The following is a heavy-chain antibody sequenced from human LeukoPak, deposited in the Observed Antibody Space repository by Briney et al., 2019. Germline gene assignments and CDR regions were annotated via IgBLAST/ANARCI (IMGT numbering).Heavy chain of an antibody. J-gene: IGHJ4*02. CDR2: IFASGSTT. CDR3: AKDRYYYDSSGYYYLLDY. Sequence: GGSLRLSCAASGFTFSGYAMNWVRQAPGKGLEWVSLIFASGSTTKYADSVKGRFTISRDNSKNTLYLQMNSLRAEDTAVYYCAKDRYYYDSSGYYYLLDYWGQGTLVTVSS. V-gene: IGHV3-23*03. D-gene: IGHD3-22*01. CDR1: GFTFSGYA.